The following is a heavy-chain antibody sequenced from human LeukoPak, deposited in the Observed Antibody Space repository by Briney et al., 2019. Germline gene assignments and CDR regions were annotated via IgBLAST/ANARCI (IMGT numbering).Heavy chain of an antibody. CDR3: AIQRGYYDSSGYPPYYFDY. J-gene: IGHJ4*02. Sequence: GGSLRLSCAASGFTFSSYAMSWVRQAPGKRLEWVSAISGSGGSTYYADSVKGRFTTSRDNSKNTLYLQMNSLRAEDTAVYYCAIQRGYYDSSGYPPYYFDYWGQGTLVTVSS. CDR1: GFTFSSYA. D-gene: IGHD3-22*01. V-gene: IGHV3-23*01. CDR2: ISGSGGST.